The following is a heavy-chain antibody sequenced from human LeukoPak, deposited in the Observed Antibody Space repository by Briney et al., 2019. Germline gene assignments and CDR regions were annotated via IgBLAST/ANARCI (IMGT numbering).Heavy chain of an antibody. J-gene: IGHJ5*02. CDR2: ISSNGGST. D-gene: IGHD3-9*01. V-gene: IGHV3-64D*06. Sequence: PGRSLRLSCAASGFTFSSYAMHWVRQAPGKGLEYVSAISSNGGSTYYADSVKGRFTISRDNSKNTLYLQMSSLRAEDTAVYYCVKGLYYDILTGYYAAPWGQGTLVTVSS. CDR3: VKGLYYDILTGYYAAP. CDR1: GFTFSSYA.